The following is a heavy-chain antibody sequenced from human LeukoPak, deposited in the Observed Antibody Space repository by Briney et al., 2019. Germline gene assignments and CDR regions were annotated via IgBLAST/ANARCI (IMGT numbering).Heavy chain of an antibody. CDR1: GFTFSSYE. J-gene: IGHJ4*02. D-gene: IGHD3-22*01. CDR3: AIPGARGYYDSSGPPGY. Sequence: GGSLRLSCAASGFTFSSYEMNWVRQAPGKGPEWVSYISSSGSTIYYADSVKGRFTISRDNAKNSLYLQMNSLRAEDTAVYYCAIPGARGYYDSSGPPGYWGQGTLVTVSS. V-gene: IGHV3-48*03. CDR2: ISSSGSTI.